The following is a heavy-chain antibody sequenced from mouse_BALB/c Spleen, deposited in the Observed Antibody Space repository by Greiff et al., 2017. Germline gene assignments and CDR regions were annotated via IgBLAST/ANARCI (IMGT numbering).Heavy chain of an antibody. V-gene: IGHV6-6*02. D-gene: IGHD1-1*01. Sequence: EVKLVESGGGLVQPGGSMKLSCVASGFTFSNYWMNWVRQSPEKGLEWVAEIRLKSNNYATHYAESVKGRFTISRDDSKSSVYLQMNNLRAEDTGIYYCTRKDYGSAWFADWGQGTLVTVSA. CDR1: GFTFSNYW. CDR3: TRKDYGSAWFAD. J-gene: IGHJ3*01. CDR2: IRLKSNNYAT.